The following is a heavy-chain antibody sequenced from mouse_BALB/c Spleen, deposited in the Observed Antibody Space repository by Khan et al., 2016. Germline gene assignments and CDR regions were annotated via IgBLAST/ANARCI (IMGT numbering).Heavy chain of an antibody. Sequence: EVELVESGGGLVKPGGSLKLSCAASGFTFSDYYMYWVRQTPEKRLEWVATISDGGSYTYYPDSVKGRFTISRDNATNNLYLQMSSLKSEDTAMYYCAREGLRGGFAYWGQGTLVTVSA. CDR3: AREGLRGGFAY. CDR2: ISDGGSYT. J-gene: IGHJ3*01. CDR1: GFTFSDYY. D-gene: IGHD2-4*01. V-gene: IGHV5-4*02.